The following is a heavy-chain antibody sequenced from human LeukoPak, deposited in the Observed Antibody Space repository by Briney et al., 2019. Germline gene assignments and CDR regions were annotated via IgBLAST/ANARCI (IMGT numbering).Heavy chain of an antibody. CDR2: INYGGSA. V-gene: IGHV4-59*01. CDR3: ARIYSGYFY. D-gene: IGHD5-12*01. J-gene: IGHJ4*02. Sequence: PSQTLSLTCTVSGASISSYYWSWIQQPPGKGLEWIGYINYGGSANYNPSLKSRATISIDTSKIQFSLKWSSVTAADTAIYYCARIYSGYFYWGQGTLVTVSS. CDR1: GASISSYY.